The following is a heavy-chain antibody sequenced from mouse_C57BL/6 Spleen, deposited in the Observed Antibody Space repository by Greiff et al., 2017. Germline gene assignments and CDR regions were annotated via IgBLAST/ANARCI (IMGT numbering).Heavy chain of an antibody. CDR3: TTGQLFAY. CDR2: IDPENGDT. D-gene: IGHD3-3*01. Sequence: MQLKESGAELVRPGASVKLSCTASGFNIKDDYMHWVKQRPEQGLEWIGWIDPENGDTEYASKFQGKATITADTSSNTAYLQLSSLTSEDTAVYYCTTGQLFAYWGQGTLVTVSA. CDR1: GFNIKDDY. V-gene: IGHV14-4*01. J-gene: IGHJ3*01.